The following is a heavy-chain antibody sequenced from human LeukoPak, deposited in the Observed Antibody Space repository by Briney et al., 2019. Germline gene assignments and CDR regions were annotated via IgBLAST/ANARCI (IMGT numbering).Heavy chain of an antibody. CDR2: ISLRGLT. Sequence: PSETLSLTCGVSGGSISGTNWWSWVRQPPGQGLEWIGEISLRGLTNYNPSLRSRLTMSLDESKNQVSLNLTSVTAADTALYFCARSYNWNYLGHWGQGTLVTVSS. J-gene: IGHJ4*02. D-gene: IGHD1-7*01. V-gene: IGHV4-4*02. CDR1: GGSISGTNW. CDR3: ARSYNWNYLGH.